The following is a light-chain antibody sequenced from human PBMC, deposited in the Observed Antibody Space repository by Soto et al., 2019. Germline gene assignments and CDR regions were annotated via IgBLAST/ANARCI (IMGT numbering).Light chain of an antibody. Sequence: DTQMTQSPPSLSASVGDTVTITCQASQDISTYLNWFQQRSGKAPKLLIYDASSLEPGVSSKFRGTGSGTDFTFTISSLQPEDIGTYYCHQYDNLPWTFGQGTKVEIK. V-gene: IGKV1-33*01. CDR1: QDISTY. CDR3: HQYDNLPWT. CDR2: DAS. J-gene: IGKJ1*01.